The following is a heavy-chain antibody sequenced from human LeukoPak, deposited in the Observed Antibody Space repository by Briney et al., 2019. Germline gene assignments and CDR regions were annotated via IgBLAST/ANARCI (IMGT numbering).Heavy chain of an antibody. CDR3: ARDSVAAFDY. Sequence: GGSLRPSCAPSGFTFSSFAMDWVRQAPGKGLGWEAVISYDGSNKDYADSVKGRFTISRDNSKNTLYLQMNSLRAEDTAVYYCARDSVAAFDYWGQGTLVTVSS. CDR1: GFTFSSFA. V-gene: IGHV3-30*04. CDR2: ISYDGSNK. J-gene: IGHJ4*02. D-gene: IGHD4-23*01.